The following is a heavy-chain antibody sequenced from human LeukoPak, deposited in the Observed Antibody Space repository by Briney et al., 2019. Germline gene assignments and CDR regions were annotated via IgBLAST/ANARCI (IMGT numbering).Heavy chain of an antibody. J-gene: IGHJ4*02. D-gene: IGHD6-19*01. CDR2: INSDGSST. Sequence: GGSLRLSCAASGFTFNSHWMHWVRQAPGKGLVWVSRINSDGSSTSYADSVKGRFTISRDNAKNTLYLQMNSLRAEDTAVYYCARAGSGWPPLIDYWGQGTLVTVSS. CDR1: GFTFNSHW. CDR3: ARAGSGWPPLIDY. V-gene: IGHV3-74*01.